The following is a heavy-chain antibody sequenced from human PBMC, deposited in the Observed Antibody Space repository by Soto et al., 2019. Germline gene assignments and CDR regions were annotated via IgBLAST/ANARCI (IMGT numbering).Heavy chain of an antibody. CDR2: IYHSGST. V-gene: IGHV4-34*09. CDR3: ARDEDYWFDP. J-gene: IGHJ5*02. Sequence: SETLSLTCAVYGGSFSGYYWSWIRQPPGKGLEWIGEIYHSGSTYYNPSLKSRVNISVDTSKNQFSLKLSSVTAADTAVYYCARDEDYWFDPWGQGTLVTVSS. CDR1: GGSFSGYY.